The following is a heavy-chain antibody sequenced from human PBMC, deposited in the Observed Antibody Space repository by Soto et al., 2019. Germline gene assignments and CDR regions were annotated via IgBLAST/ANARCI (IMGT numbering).Heavy chain of an antibody. J-gene: IGHJ4*02. V-gene: IGHV1-3*05. CDR1: GYTFTDFH. Sequence: QVLLVQSGAEEKRPGASVKVSCEASGYTFTDFHIHWVRQAPGQGLEWMGWINAGNGNTKYSQKFQDRVTVTRDTSANTAYMELSSLTSEDTALYYCARGLMAGSAYWGPGTLVTVSS. CDR2: INAGNGNT. CDR3: ARGLMAGSAY. D-gene: IGHD3-10*01.